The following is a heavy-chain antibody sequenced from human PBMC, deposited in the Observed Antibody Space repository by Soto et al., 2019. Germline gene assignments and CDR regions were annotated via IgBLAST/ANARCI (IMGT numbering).Heavy chain of an antibody. CDR2: IDPSDSYT. CDR1: GYIFTSYW. D-gene: IGHD3-10*01. Sequence: PVESLKISCKGSGYIFTSYWISCCRQRPGKGLEWMGRIDPSDSYTNYSPSFQGHVTISADKSISTAYLQWSSLKASDTAMYYCARLPYYYGSGHYWGQGTLVTVSS. CDR3: ARLPYYYGSGHY. J-gene: IGHJ4*02. V-gene: IGHV5-10-1*01.